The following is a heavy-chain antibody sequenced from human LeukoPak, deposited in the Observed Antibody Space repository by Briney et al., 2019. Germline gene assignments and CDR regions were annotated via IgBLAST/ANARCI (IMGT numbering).Heavy chain of an antibody. CDR2: INPSGGST. J-gene: IGHJ4*02. V-gene: IGHV1-46*01. CDR3: VRDLNSAARSFFDY. D-gene: IGHD6-6*01. Sequence: ASVKVSCKASGYTFTSDYMHWVRQAPGQGLEWMGIINPSGGSTSYAQKFQGRVTMTRDTSTSTAYMDLRSLRSDDTAVYYCVRDLNSAARSFFDYWGQGTLVTVSS. CDR1: GYTFTSDY.